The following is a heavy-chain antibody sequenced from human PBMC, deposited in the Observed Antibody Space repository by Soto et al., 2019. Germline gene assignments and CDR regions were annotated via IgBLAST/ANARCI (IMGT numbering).Heavy chain of an antibody. CDR3: AKDHLEATVTTPGY. CDR2: ISYDGNNK. D-gene: IGHD4-17*01. V-gene: IGHV3-30*18. CDR1: GFTFSSYG. Sequence: SLRLACAACGFTFSSYGIHWVRQAPDKELEWVAVISYDGNNKYSADSVKGRFTISRDNFKSTLYLQMDSLRAEDTAMYYCAKDHLEATVTTPGYWGQGTLVTVS. J-gene: IGHJ4*02.